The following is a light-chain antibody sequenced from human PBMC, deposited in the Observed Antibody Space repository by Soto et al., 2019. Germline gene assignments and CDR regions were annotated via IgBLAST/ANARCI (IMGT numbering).Light chain of an antibody. Sequence: DIQMPQSPSTLSGSVGDRVTITCPASQTISSWLAWYQQKPGKAPKLLIYKASTLKSGVPSRFSGSGSGTEFTLTISSLQPDDFATYYCQHYNSYSEAVGQGTKVDIK. V-gene: IGKV1-5*03. CDR3: QHYNSYSEA. CDR1: QTISSW. CDR2: KAS. J-gene: IGKJ1*01.